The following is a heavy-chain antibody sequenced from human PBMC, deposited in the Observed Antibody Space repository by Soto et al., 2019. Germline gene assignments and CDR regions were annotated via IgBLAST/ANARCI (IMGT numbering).Heavy chain of an antibody. CDR2: IYYSGST. D-gene: IGHD3-10*01. CDR3: ARGLWFGEAYFDY. CDR1: GGSISSGGYY. J-gene: IGHJ4*02. Sequence: QVQLQESGPGLVKPSQTLSLTCTVSGGSISSGGYYWSWIRQHPGKGLEWMGYIYYSGSTYYNPSLKSRVTKSVDTSKNQFSPKLGSVTAADTAVYYCARGLWFGEAYFDYWGQGTLVTVSS. V-gene: IGHV4-31*03.